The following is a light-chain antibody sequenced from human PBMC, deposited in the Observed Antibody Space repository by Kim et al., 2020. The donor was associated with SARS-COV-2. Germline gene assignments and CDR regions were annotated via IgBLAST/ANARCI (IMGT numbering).Light chain of an antibody. CDR1: EHVKKY. Sequence: ISCRASEHVKKYFNWDQQSPGTAHRLLFCESSTLQAGVPSSFRGGWSGIDFTLTITSLQAGDFATYYCKQSYNPRTFGQGTKVDIK. J-gene: IGKJ1*01. V-gene: IGKV1-39*01. CDR3: KQSYNPRT. CDR2: ESS.